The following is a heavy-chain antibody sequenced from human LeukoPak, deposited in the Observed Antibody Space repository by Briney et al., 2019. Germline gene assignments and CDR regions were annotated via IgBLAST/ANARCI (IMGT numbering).Heavy chain of an antibody. CDR2: VYYSGST. CDR1: GGSIIRYY. J-gene: IGHJ4*02. D-gene: IGHD5-18*01. CDR3: ARNRYSWYFDF. Sequence: PSETLSLTCTVSGGSIIRYYWGWIRQPPGKGLEWIGYVYYSGSTNYNPSLKGRVTISADTSKNQFSLKLNSVTAADTAVYYCARNRYSWYFDFWGQGSLVTVSS. V-gene: IGHV4-59*08.